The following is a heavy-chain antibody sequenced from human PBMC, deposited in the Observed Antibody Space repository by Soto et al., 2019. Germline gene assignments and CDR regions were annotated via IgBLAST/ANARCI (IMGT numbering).Heavy chain of an antibody. J-gene: IGHJ4*02. CDR3: ARRYGGNLAY. CDR1: GGSISSGGYS. D-gene: IGHD1-26*01. V-gene: IGHV4-30-2*01. CDR2: IYHSGST. Sequence: SETLSLTCAVSGGSISSGGYSWSWIRQPPGKGLEWIGYIYHSGSTYYNPSLKSRVTISVDRSKNQFSLKLSSVTAADTAVYYCARRYGGNLAYWGQGTLVTVSS.